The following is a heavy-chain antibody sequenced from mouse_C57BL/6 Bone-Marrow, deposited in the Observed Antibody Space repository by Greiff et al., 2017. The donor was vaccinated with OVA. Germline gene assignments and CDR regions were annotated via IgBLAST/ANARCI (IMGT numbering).Heavy chain of an antibody. CDR3: ARHRGRWLPLDY. CDR2: ISSGGSYT. Sequence: EVQGVESGGDLVKPGGSLKLSCAASGFTFSSYGMSWVRPTPDKRLEWVATISSGGSYTYYPDSVKGRFTISRDNAKNTLYLQMSSLKSEDTSMYYCARHRGRWLPLDYWGQGTTLTVSS. J-gene: IGHJ2*01. CDR1: GFTFSSYG. V-gene: IGHV5-6*01. D-gene: IGHD2-3*01.